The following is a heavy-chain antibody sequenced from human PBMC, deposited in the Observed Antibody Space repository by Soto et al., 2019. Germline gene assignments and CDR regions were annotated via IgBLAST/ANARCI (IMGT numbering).Heavy chain of an antibody. D-gene: IGHD3-3*01. Sequence: EVQLLESGGGLVQPGGSLRLSCAASGFTFRNFAMSWVRQAPGKGLEWVSALSGSGDSTFYADSVKGRFTISRDNSKNTLYMQMSSLRADDTAVYYCAKDDRSGRFLDWLSPNWFDPWGHGTLVTVSS. CDR3: AKDDRSGRFLDWLSPNWFDP. CDR2: LSGSGDST. V-gene: IGHV3-23*01. CDR1: GFTFRNFA. J-gene: IGHJ5*02.